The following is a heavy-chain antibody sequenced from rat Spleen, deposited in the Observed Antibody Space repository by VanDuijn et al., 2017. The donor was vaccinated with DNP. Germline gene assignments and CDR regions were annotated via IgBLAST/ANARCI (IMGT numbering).Heavy chain of an antibody. Sequence: EVQLVESGGGPVQPGRSLKLSCVASGFIFSNYWMTWIRQAPGKGLEWVASIGSTGDNTYYSDSVKGRFTISRDDAKSTLYLQMNSLRSEDTATYYCARTAGRGVHYFDYWGQGVMVTVSS. CDR1: GFIFSNYW. D-gene: IGHD4-2*01. V-gene: IGHV5-31*01. CDR3: ARTAGRGVHYFDY. CDR2: IGSTGDNT. J-gene: IGHJ2*01.